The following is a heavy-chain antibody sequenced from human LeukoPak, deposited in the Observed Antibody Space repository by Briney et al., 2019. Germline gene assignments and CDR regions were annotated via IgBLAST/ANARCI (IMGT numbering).Heavy chain of an antibody. Sequence: PGRSLRLSRAASGFTFSSYAMHWVRQAPGKGLEWVAVISYDGSNKYYADSVKGRFTISRDNSKNTLYLQMNSLRAEDTAVYYCARDCSGGSCYSGIDYWGQGTLVTVSS. J-gene: IGHJ4*02. V-gene: IGHV3-30-3*01. CDR3: ARDCSGGSCYSGIDY. D-gene: IGHD2-15*01. CDR2: ISYDGSNK. CDR1: GFTFSSYA.